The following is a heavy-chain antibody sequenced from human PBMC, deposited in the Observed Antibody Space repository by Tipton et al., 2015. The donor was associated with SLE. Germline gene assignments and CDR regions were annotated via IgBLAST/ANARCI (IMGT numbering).Heavy chain of an antibody. Sequence: TLSLTCTVSGGSINSYYWSWIRQPPGKGLEWIGYIYYFGSTNCNPSLKSRVTISVDTSKNQFSLRLSSVTPADTAVYYCARDQMGLGIWGQGTMVTVSS. J-gene: IGHJ3*02. CDR3: ARDQMGLGI. D-gene: IGHD5-24*01. V-gene: IGHV4-59*01. CDR1: GGSINSYY. CDR2: IYYFGST.